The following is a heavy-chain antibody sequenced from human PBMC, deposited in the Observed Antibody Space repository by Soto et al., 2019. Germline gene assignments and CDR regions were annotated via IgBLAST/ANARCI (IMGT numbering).Heavy chain of an antibody. J-gene: IGHJ4*02. CDR3: ARDHYDSSGYPAGYFDY. CDR2: INPSGGST. CDR1: GGTFSSYA. D-gene: IGHD3-22*01. Sequence: ASVKVSCKASGGTFSSYAISWVRQAPGQGLEWMGIINPSGGSTSYAQKFQGRVTMTRDTSTSTVYMELSSLRSEDTAVYYCARDHYDSSGYPAGYFDYWGQGTLVTVSS. V-gene: IGHV1-46*01.